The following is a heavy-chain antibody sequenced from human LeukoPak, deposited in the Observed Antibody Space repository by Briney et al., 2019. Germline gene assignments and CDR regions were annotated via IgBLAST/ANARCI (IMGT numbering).Heavy chain of an antibody. D-gene: IGHD3-16*02. V-gene: IGHV1-18*01. Sequence: ASVKVSCKASGYTFTDYGFGWVRQAPGQALEWMGWISAYNAKTNYAQRLQGRVTMTTDTSTTTAYMELSSLRSEDTAVYYCARPTSYYDYVWGSYRRTNWFDPWGQGTLVTVSS. CDR3: ARPTSYYDYVWGSYRRTNWFDP. CDR2: ISAYNAKT. CDR1: GYTFTDYG. J-gene: IGHJ5*02.